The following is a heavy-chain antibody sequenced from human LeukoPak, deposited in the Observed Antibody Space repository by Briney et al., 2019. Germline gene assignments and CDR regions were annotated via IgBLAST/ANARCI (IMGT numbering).Heavy chain of an antibody. CDR3: ARHPGYSYGLNWFDP. Sequence: TSETLSLTCTVSGGSISSYYWNWIRQPPGKGLEWIGYIYYSGSTNYNPSLKSRVTISVDTSKNQFSLKLSSVTAADTAVYYCARHPGYSYGLNWFDPWGQGTLVTVSS. D-gene: IGHD5-18*01. CDR1: GGSISSYY. J-gene: IGHJ5*02. V-gene: IGHV4-59*08. CDR2: IYYSGST.